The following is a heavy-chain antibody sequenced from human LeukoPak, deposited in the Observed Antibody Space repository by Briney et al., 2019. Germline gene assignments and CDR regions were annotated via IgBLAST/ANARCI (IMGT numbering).Heavy chain of an antibody. V-gene: IGHV3-23*01. CDR2: VSSDGINT. CDR1: GFTFSNFA. Sequence: GGSLRLSCSASGFTFSNFAMSWVRQAPGKGLEWVSAVSSDGINTYYTDSLKGRFTISRDNSKNTVFLQMNSLRPEDTAVYYCAKDDAWLQYGNWGRGTLVTVSS. CDR3: AKDDAWLQYGN. J-gene: IGHJ4*02. D-gene: IGHD5-24*01.